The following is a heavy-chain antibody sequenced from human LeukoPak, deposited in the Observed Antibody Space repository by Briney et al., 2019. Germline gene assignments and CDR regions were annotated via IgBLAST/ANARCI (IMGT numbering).Heavy chain of an antibody. V-gene: IGHV3-23*01. CDR2: IIGSSGST. D-gene: IGHD5-12*01. J-gene: IGHJ4*02. CDR3: AKGAYDYIEIAYFDY. Sequence: GGSLRLSCVASGFSFNNYAMNWVRQAPGKGLEWVSLIIGSSGSTFYADSAKGRFTISRDKSKNTLYLQMNSLRADDTAVYYCAKGAYDYIEIAYFDYWGQGSLVTVSS. CDR1: GFSFNNYA.